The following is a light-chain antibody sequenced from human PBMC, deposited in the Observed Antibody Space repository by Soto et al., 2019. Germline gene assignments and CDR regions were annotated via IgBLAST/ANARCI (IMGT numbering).Light chain of an antibody. J-gene: IGKJ1*01. CDR2: AAS. CDR1: QSISSY. CDR3: QQRYSTPRT. V-gene: IGKV1-39*01. Sequence: DIQMTQSPSSLSASVADRVTITCRASQSISSYLNWYQQKPGKAPKLLIYAASSLQSGVPSRFSGSGSGTDFTLTISSLQPEDFATYYCQQRYSTPRTFGQGTKVEIK.